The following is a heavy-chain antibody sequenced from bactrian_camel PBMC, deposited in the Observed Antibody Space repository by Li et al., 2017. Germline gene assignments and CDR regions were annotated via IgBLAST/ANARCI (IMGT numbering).Heavy chain of an antibody. V-gene: IGHV3S1*01. Sequence: HVQLVESGGGAVQAGGALTLSCAASGYTYLPNCMAWFRQAPGKGLEWVSSISSGGGNRYYADAVKGRFFASRDNAKNTLYLQMNSLKPEDTAAYYCAAGWELMAREWDGAICPTGADFGYWGQGTQVTVS. J-gene: IGHJ6*01. CDR1: GYTYLPNC. CDR2: ISSGGGNR. D-gene: IGHD5*01. CDR3: AAGWELMAREWDGAICPTGADFGY.